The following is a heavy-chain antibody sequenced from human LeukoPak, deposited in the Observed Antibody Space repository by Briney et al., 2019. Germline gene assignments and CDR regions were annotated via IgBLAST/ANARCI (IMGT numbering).Heavy chain of an antibody. V-gene: IGHV4-38-2*02. D-gene: IGHD3-22*01. J-gene: IGHJ4*02. CDR1: GYSISALAN. CDR3: AREKALIDHYDFSGYDWEY. Sequence: MPSETLSLTCTVSGYSISALANWGWIRQSPGKGLEWIGSIYYGGSTYYNPSLKSRVTISLDTSKNQFSLNLTSVTAADTAVYYCAREKALIDHYDFSGYDWEYWGPGSLVIVSS. CDR2: IYYGGST.